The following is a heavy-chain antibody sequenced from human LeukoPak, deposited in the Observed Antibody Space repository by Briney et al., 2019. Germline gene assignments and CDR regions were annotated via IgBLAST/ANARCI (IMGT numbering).Heavy chain of an antibody. CDR3: AMDSYGPDDH. CDR1: GLTFSGSW. Sequence: PGGSLRLSCAASGLTFSGSWMNWVRQAPGKGLEWVANIKQDGSEKNYVDSVKGRFTISRDNAKSSVYLQMNSLRAEDTAVYYCAMDSYGPDDHWGQGTLVTVSS. CDR2: IKQDGSEK. J-gene: IGHJ4*02. V-gene: IGHV3-7*04. D-gene: IGHD5-18*01.